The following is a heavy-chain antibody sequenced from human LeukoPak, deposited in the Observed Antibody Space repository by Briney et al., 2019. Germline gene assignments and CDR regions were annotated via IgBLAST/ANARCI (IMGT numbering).Heavy chain of an antibody. V-gene: IGHV3-23*01. CDR1: GFTFSSYA. Sequence: GGSLRLSCAASGFTFSSYAMSWVRQAPGKGLEWVSAISGSGGSTYYADSVKGQFTISRDNSKSTLYLQMNSLRAEDTAVYYCAKDPYGGNSYWGQGTLVTVSS. CDR2: ISGSGGST. CDR3: AKDPYGGNSY. D-gene: IGHD4-23*01. J-gene: IGHJ4*02.